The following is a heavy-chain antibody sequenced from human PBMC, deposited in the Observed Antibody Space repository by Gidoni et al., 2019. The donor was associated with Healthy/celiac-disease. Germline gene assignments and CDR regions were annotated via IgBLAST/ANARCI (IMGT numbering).Heavy chain of an antibody. CDR2: ISYDGSNK. D-gene: IGHD1-26*01. Sequence: QVQLVESGGGVVQPGRSLRLSCAASGFTFSSYAMHWVRQAPGKGLEWVAVISYDGSNKYYADSVKGRFTISRDNSKNTLYLQMNSLRAEDTAVYYCARAAIVGATRGYFDYWGQGTLVTVSS. V-gene: IGHV3-30-3*01. CDR3: ARAAIVGATRGYFDY. J-gene: IGHJ4*02. CDR1: GFTFSSYA.